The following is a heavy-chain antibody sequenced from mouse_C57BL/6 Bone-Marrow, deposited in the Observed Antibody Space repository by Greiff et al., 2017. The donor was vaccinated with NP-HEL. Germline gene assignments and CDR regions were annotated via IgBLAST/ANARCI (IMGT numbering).Heavy chain of an antibody. CDR1: GYTFTDYN. Sequence: SGPELVKPGASVKIPCKASGYTFTDYNMDWVKQSHGKSLEWIGDINPNNGGTIYNQKFKGKATLTVDKSSSTAYMELRSLTSEDTAVDYCARRDYYGSSPWYFDVWGTGTTVTVSS. CDR3: ARRDYYGSSPWYFDV. D-gene: IGHD1-1*01. V-gene: IGHV1-18*01. CDR2: INPNNGGT. J-gene: IGHJ1*03.